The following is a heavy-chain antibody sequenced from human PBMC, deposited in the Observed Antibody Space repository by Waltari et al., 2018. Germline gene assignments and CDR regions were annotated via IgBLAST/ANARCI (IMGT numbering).Heavy chain of an antibody. CDR1: GFNFGNYG. CDR3: AKDQWTGDYYYGMDV. D-gene: IGHD7-27*01. V-gene: IGHV3-30*18. Sequence: QVQLVESGGGVVQPARSLRLSCAASGFNFGNYGMHWVRQAPGKLLEWVALISFDGSNEDYSDSVKGRFTISRDNSKNTLFLQMSRLRAEDTAMYYCAKDQWTGDYYYGMDVWGQGTTVTVSS. J-gene: IGHJ6*02. CDR2: ISFDGSNE.